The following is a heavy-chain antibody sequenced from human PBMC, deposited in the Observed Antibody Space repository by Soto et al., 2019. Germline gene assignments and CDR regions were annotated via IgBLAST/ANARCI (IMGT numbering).Heavy chain of an antibody. CDR2: IYYSGST. CDR1: GGSISSGGYY. V-gene: IGHV4-31*03. CDR3: ARELAVVTPHNWFDP. D-gene: IGHD2-21*02. J-gene: IGHJ5*02. Sequence: SEALSLTCTVSGGSISSGGYYWSWIRQHPGKGLEWIGYIYYSGSTYYNPSLKSRVTISVDTSKNQFSLKLSSVTAADTAVYYCARELAVVTPHNWFDPQGQGPLGTVSS.